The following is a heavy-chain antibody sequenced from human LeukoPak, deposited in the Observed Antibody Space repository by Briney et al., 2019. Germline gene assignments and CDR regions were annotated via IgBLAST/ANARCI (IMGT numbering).Heavy chain of an antibody. CDR1: GFTFSSYA. CDR2: ISGSGGST. CDR3: ANTGLWLLPSSPDAFDI. Sequence: GGSLRLSCAASGFTFSSYAMSWVRQAPGKGLEWVSAISGSGGSTYYADSVKGRFTISRDNSKNTLYLQMNSLRAEDTAAYYCANTGLWLLPSSPDAFDIWGQGTMVTVSS. J-gene: IGHJ3*02. D-gene: IGHD5-18*01. V-gene: IGHV3-23*01.